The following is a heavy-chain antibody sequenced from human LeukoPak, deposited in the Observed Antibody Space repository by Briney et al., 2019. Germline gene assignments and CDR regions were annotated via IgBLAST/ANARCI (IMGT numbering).Heavy chain of an antibody. CDR2: IWYDGNNK. CDR1: GFPFSSHG. D-gene: IGHD2-15*01. CDR3: ARQHCSGGDCYFFD. Sequence: SGGSPRLSCGASGFPFSSHGIEWGRPGPGQGPGWVAIIWYDGNNKYYADSVKGRFTISRDNSKNTLYLQLNSLRAEDTAVYYCARQHCSGGDCYFFDWGQGTLVTVSS. J-gene: IGHJ4*02. V-gene: IGHV3-33*01.